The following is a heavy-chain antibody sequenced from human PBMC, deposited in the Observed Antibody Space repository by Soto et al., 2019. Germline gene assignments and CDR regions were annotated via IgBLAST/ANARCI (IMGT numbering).Heavy chain of an antibody. J-gene: IGHJ4*02. CDR1: GFTFSSYA. D-gene: IGHD3-3*01. CDR2: ISYDGSNK. V-gene: IGHV3-30-3*01. Sequence: PGGSLRLSCAASGFTFSSYAMHWVRQAPGKGLEWVAVISYDGSNKYYADSVKGRFTISRDNSKNTLYLQMNSLRAEDTAVYYCARDQSITIFGVVSEAYYFDYWGQGTLVTVSS. CDR3: ARDQSITIFGVVSEAYYFDY.